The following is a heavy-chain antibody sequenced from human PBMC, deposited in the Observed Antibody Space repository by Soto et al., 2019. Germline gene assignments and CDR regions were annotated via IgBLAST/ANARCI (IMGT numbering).Heavy chain of an antibody. CDR2: IYYSGST. J-gene: IGHJ6*02. CDR1: GGSISSGDYY. D-gene: IGHD1-26*01. CDR3: ARMGDDDANYFYGMDV. Sequence: QVQLPESGPGLVKPSQTLSLTCTVSGGSISSGDYYWSWIRQPPGKGLAWIGYIYYSGSTYYNPSCERRVTISVETSMNQFSLKLGSVTAADAAVYYWARMGDDDANYFYGMDVWGSGATVTVSS. V-gene: IGHV4-30-4*01.